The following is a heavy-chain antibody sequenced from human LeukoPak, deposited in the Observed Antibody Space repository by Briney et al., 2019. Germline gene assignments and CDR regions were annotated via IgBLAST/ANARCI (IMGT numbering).Heavy chain of an antibody. J-gene: IGHJ4*02. D-gene: IGHD4/OR15-4a*01. Sequence: GASVKVSCKASGYTFTGYYLFWVRQAPGQGLEWMGWINPNSGATKYAQNFQGRVTLTSDTSIRTTYMELSSLRSDDTAVYYCARDERYSYGDNHNPDLGFWGQGTPVTVSS. V-gene: IGHV1-2*02. CDR2: INPNSGAT. CDR1: GYTFTGYY. CDR3: ARDERYSYGDNHNPDLGF.